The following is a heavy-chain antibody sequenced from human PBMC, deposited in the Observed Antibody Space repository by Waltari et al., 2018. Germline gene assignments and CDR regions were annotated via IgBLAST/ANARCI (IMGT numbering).Heavy chain of an antibody. D-gene: IGHD6-13*01. V-gene: IGHV1-8*03. CDR2: MNPKSGNT. J-gene: IGHJ4*02. CDR1: GYTFTSYD. Sequence: QVQLVQSGAEVKKPGASVKVSCKASGYTFTSYDINWVRQATGQGLEWMGVMNPKSGNTGSAQKVHGRVTITRNTSISTAYMELSSLRSEDTAVYYCARALAAADDYWGQGTLVTVSS. CDR3: ARALAAADDY.